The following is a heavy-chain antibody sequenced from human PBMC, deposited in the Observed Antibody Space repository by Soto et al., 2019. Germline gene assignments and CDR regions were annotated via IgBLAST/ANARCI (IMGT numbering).Heavy chain of an antibody. Sequence: TSETLSLTCTVSGGSISSGDYYWSWIRQPPGKGLEWIGYIYHSGSTYYNPSLKSRVTISVDRSKNQFPLKLSSVSAADTAVYYCARDLSSSKGFDPWGQGTLVTVSS. D-gene: IGHD6-6*01. V-gene: IGHV4-30-2*01. CDR2: IYHSGST. J-gene: IGHJ5*02. CDR1: GGSISSGDYY. CDR3: ARDLSSSKGFDP.